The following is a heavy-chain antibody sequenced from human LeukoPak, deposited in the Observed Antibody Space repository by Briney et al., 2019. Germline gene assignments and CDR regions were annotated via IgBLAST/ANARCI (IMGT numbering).Heavy chain of an antibody. Sequence: SETLSLTCAVCGGSFSGYYWTWIRQPPGKGLEWSGEINHSGSTNYNPSLKSRVTISVDTSKNQFSLKLSSVTAADTAVYYCARGPYYYDSSGYYNWFDPWGQGTLVTVSS. D-gene: IGHD3-22*01. V-gene: IGHV4-34*01. CDR3: ARGPYYYDSSGYYNWFDP. CDR1: GGSFSGYY. J-gene: IGHJ5*02. CDR2: INHSGST.